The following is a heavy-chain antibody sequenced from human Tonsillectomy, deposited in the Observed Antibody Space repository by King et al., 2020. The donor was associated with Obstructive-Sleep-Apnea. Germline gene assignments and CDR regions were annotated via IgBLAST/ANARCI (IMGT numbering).Heavy chain of an antibody. D-gene: IGHD2/OR15-2a*01. J-gene: IGHJ4*02. V-gene: IGHV4-39*07. CDR3: ARRLLLASEHYFDY. Sequence: QLQESGPGLVKPSETLSLTCTVSGGSISSSSYYWGWIRQPPGKGLEWIGSIYYSGSTYYNPSLKSRVTISVDTSKNQFSLKLSSVTAGDTAVYYCARRLLLASEHYFDYWGQGTLVTVSS. CDR1: GGSISSSSYY. CDR2: IYYSGST.